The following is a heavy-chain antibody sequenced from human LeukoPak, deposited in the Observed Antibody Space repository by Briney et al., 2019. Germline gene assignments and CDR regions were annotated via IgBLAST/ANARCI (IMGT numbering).Heavy chain of an antibody. D-gene: IGHD2-15*01. Sequence: ASVKVSCKASGYTFTSYYMHWVRQAPGQGLEWMGIINPSGGSTSYAQKFQGRVTMTRDTSTSTVYMELSSLRSEDTAVYYCARETRVTVVVAATRRPNASDIWGQGTMVTVSS. CDR1: GYTFTSYY. CDR2: INPSGGST. CDR3: ARETRVTVVVAATRRPNASDI. J-gene: IGHJ3*02. V-gene: IGHV1-46*01.